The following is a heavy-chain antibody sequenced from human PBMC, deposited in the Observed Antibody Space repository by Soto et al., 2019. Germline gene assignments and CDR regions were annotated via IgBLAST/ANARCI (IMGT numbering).Heavy chain of an antibody. CDR1: GGSFSGYY. Sequence: SETLSLTCAVYGGSFSGYYWSWIRQSPGKGLEWIGEINHSGSTNYNPSLKSRVTISVDTSKNQFSLKLSSVTAADTAVYYCARGRTIFGVVPFYYYGMDVWGQGTTVTVSS. J-gene: IGHJ6*02. V-gene: IGHV4-34*01. CDR2: INHSGST. CDR3: ARGRTIFGVVPFYYYGMDV. D-gene: IGHD3-3*01.